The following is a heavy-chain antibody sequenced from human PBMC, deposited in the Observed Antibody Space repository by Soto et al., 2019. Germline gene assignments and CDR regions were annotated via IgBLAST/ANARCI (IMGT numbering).Heavy chain of an antibody. V-gene: IGHV3-30*01. Sequence: GGSLRLSCVGSGFTFSNNAMHWVRQAPGKGLEWVAFISYDSSEIFYADSVKGRFTISRDNPENTLFLHMNSPRADDTAVYYCARGNFLGYCSSTSCYEEDWFDPWGQGTLVTVSS. J-gene: IGHJ5*02. CDR3: ARGNFLGYCSSTSCYEEDWFDP. D-gene: IGHD2-2*01. CDR2: ISYDSSEI. CDR1: GFTFSNNA.